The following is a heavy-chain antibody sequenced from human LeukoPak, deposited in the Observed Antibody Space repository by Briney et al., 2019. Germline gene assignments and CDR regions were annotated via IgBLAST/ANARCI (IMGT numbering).Heavy chain of an antibody. CDR3: ARRGGGRWFDP. V-gene: IGHV4-4*09. Sequence: SETLSLTCAVSADSISSYYWSWIRQPPGKGLEWIGYIYTSGSTNYNPSLKSRVTISVDTSKNQFSLQLTAGTAAETAVYYCARRGGGRWFDPWGQGTLVTVSS. J-gene: IGHJ5*02. CDR1: ADSISSYY. D-gene: IGHD3-16*01. CDR2: IYTSGST.